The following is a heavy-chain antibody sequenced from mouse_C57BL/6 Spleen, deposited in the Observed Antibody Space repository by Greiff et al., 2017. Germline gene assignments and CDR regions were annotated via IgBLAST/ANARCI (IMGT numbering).Heavy chain of an antibody. CDR1: GYTFTSYW. CDR2: IHPNSGST. CDR3: ARFAPDAMDY. V-gene: IGHV1-64*01. Sequence: QVQLQQPGAELVKPGASVKLSCKASGYTFTSYWMHWVKQRPGQGLEWIGMIHPNSGSTTYNEKFKSKATLTVDKSSSTAYMQLISQTAEVSAVYCCARFAPDAMDYWGQGTSVTVSS. J-gene: IGHJ4*01.